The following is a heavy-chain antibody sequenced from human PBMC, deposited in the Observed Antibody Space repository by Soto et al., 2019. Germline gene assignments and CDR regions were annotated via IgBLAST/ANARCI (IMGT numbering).Heavy chain of an antibody. CDR3: ARERWAYYYGSGSYHYYYGMDV. CDR1: GGSFSGYY. V-gene: IGHV4-34*01. J-gene: IGHJ6*02. D-gene: IGHD3-10*01. Sequence: PSETLSLTCAAYGGSFSGYYWSWIRQPPGKGLEWIGEINHSGSTNYNPSLKSRVTISVDTSKNQFSLKLSSVTAADTAVYYCARERWAYYYGSGSYHYYYGMDVWGQGTTVTVSS. CDR2: INHSGST.